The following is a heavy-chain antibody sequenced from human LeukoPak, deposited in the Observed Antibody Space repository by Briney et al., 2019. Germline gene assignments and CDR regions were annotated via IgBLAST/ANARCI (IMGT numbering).Heavy chain of an antibody. V-gene: IGHV3-30*04. CDR2: ISYDGSNK. CDR3: ARVSRQWLKANPFDY. J-gene: IGHJ4*02. CDR1: GFTFSSYA. Sequence: PGRSLRLSCAASGFTFSSYAMHWVRQAPGKGLEWVAVISYDGSNKYYADSVKGRFTISRDNSKNTLYLQMNSLRAEDTAVYYCARVSRQWLKANPFDYWGQGTLVTVSP. D-gene: IGHD6-19*01.